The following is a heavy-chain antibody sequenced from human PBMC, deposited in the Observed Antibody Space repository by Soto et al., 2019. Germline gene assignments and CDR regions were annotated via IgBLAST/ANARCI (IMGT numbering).Heavy chain of an antibody. CDR2: ISAYNGNT. V-gene: IGHV1-18*01. Sequence: QVQLVQSGTEVKKPGASVKVSCKASGYTFTMYGISWVRQAPGQGLEWMGWISAYNGNTDYAQKLQGRVTMTTDTDTSTAYMELRSLRSDDTAVYYCARGGVGYCSGGSCPNNWFDPWGQGPGSPSPQ. J-gene: IGHJ5*02. D-gene: IGHD2-15*01. CDR1: GYTFTMYG. CDR3: ARGGVGYCSGGSCPNNWFDP.